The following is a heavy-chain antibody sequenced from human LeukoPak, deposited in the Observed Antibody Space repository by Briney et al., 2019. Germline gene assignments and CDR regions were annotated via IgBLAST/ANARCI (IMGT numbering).Heavy chain of an antibody. CDR2: INPNSGGT. D-gene: IGHD3-10*01. V-gene: IGHV1-2*04. CDR3: ARDSQYYGSGPQFDY. J-gene: IGHJ4*02. CDR1: GYTFTGYY. Sequence: GASVTVSCKASGYTFTGYYMHWVRQAPGQGLEWMGWINPNSGGTNYAQKFQGWVTMTRDTSISTAYMELSRLRSDDTAVYYCARDSQYYGSGPQFDYWGQGTLVTVSS.